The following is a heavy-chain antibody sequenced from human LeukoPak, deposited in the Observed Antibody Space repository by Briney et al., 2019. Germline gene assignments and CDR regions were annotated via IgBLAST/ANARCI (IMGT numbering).Heavy chain of an antibody. D-gene: IGHD6-6*01. V-gene: IGHV1-46*01. J-gene: IGHJ4*02. CDR1: GYTFTIYY. CDR2: INPSGGST. Sequence: ASVKVSCKASGYTFTIYYMHWVRQAPGQGLEWMGIINPSGGSTSYAQKFQGRATMTRDTSTSTVYMELSSLRSEDTAVYYCARDRQGYSSPSPPPYFDYWGQGTLVTVSS. CDR3: ARDRQGYSSPSPPPYFDY.